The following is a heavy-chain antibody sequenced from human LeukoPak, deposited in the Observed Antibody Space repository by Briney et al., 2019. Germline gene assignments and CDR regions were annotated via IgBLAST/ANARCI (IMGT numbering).Heavy chain of an antibody. J-gene: IGHJ5*02. D-gene: IGHD3-10*01. CDR2: INHSGGT. Sequence: SETLSLTCAVYGGSFSGYYWSWIRQPPGKGLEWVGEINHSGGTNYNPSLKSRVTISVDTSKNQFSLKLSSVTAADTAVYYCASLGFGDSWGQGTLVTVSS. CDR3: ASLGFGDS. V-gene: IGHV4-34*01. CDR1: GGSFSGYY.